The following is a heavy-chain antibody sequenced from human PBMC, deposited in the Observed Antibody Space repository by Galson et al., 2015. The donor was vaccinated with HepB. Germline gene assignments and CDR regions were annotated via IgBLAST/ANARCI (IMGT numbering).Heavy chain of an antibody. CDR3: AHRRDYYGDWNWGDFDY. D-gene: IGHD1-7*01. Sequence: PALVKPTQTLTLTCTFSGFSLRARGAGVGWIRQPPGKALEWLAVIYWDDDKRYSPSLKSRLTITKDTSKNQVVLTMTNMDPVDTATYFCAHRRDYYGDWNWGDFDYWGQGTLVTVSS. CDR1: GFSLRARGAG. CDR2: IYWDDDK. J-gene: IGHJ4*02. V-gene: IGHV2-5*02.